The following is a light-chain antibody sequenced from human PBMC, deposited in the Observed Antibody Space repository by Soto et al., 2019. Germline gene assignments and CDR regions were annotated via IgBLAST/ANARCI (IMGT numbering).Light chain of an antibody. CDR2: GAS. CDR1: QSVNSY. CDR3: QQYTNWPSWT. V-gene: IGKV3-15*01. J-gene: IGKJ1*01. Sequence: EKVMTQSPATLSMSPGERATLSCRASQSVNSYLAWYQQKPGQAPRLLIYGASTRATGIPARFSGSGSGTEFTLTISSLQCEDFAVYYCQQYTNWPSWTFGQGTKVEIK.